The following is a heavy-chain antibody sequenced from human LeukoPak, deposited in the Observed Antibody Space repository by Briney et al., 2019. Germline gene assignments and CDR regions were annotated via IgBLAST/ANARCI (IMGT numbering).Heavy chain of an antibody. V-gene: IGHV3-23*01. Sequence: GGSLRLSWAASGFTFSNFAIMGVRQAPGKGLEVVSSITGDYATYSADPAKGRFTTSRDNSKNIVYLQMDSLRDDDTAVYYCAKGAASGLVDWFDPWGQGTLVTVSS. CDR1: GFTFSNFA. J-gene: IGHJ5*02. CDR3: AKGAASGLVDWFDP. CDR2: ITGDYAT. D-gene: IGHD3-22*01.